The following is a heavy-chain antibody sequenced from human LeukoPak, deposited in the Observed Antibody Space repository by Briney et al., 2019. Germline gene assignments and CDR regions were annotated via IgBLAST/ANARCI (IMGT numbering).Heavy chain of an antibody. D-gene: IGHD5/OR15-5a*01. CDR3: ASTRVSGFDI. J-gene: IGHJ3*02. CDR2: ISSSSSTI. V-gene: IGHV3-48*02. Sequence: PGGSLRLSCAASGFTFSSYSMNWVRQAPGKGLEWVSYISSSSSTIYYADSVKGRFTISRDNAKDSLYLQMNSLRDEDTAVYYCASTRVSGFDIWGQGTMVTVSS. CDR1: GFTFSSYS.